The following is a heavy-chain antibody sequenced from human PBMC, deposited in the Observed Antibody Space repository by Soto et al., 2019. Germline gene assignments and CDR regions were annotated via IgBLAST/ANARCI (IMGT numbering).Heavy chain of an antibody. D-gene: IGHD2-2*01. Sequence: GESLKISCAASGFTFSSYAMSWVRQAPGKGLEWVSAISGSGGSTYYADSVKGRFTISRDNSKNTLYLQMNSLRAEDTAVYYCAKRDIVVVPAAIIAVAGQFDYWGQGTLVTVSS. CDR1: GFTFSSYA. CDR3: AKRDIVVVPAAIIAVAGQFDY. V-gene: IGHV3-23*01. CDR2: ISGSGGST. J-gene: IGHJ4*02.